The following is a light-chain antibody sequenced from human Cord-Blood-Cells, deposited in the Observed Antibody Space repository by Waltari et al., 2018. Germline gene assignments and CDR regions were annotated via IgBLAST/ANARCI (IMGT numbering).Light chain of an antibody. CDR2: GAS. CDR1: QSVSSSY. CDR3: QQYDT. V-gene: IGKV3-20*01. Sequence: EIVFTQSPGTLSSSPGERATLSCRASQSVSSSYLAWYQQKPGQAPRLLIYGASSRATGIPDRFSGSGYGTDFTLTISRLEPEDFAVYYCQQYDTFGHGTKLEIK. J-gene: IGKJ2*01.